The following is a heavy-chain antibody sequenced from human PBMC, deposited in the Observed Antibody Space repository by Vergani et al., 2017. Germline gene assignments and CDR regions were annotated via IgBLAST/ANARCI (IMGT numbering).Heavy chain of an antibody. CDR1: GESIRSGSHY. CDR3: ARSRPYCTSGSCPAI. Sequence: QVKLQESGRGLLKPSQTLSLTCTVSGESIRSGSHYWSWIRQPAGKGPEWIGHIHTGGSTDLNPSFKSRVSISVDTSKSQFSLKLNSVTVADTAVYYCARSRPYCTSGSCPAIWGQGTLVTVSS. CDR2: IHTGGST. J-gene: IGHJ4*02. V-gene: IGHV4-61*02. D-gene: IGHD2-15*01.